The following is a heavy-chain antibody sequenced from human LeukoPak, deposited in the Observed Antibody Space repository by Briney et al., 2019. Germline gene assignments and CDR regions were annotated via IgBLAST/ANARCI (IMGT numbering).Heavy chain of an antibody. V-gene: IGHV4-59*08. D-gene: IGHD6-13*01. J-gene: IGHJ3*02. CDR2: IYSSGST. Sequence: SETLSLTCTDSVGSISSYYWSCIRHPPLKGLEWIGYIYSSGSTTYNPSLKSGVTISVDPHNKLFSMSLTSVTAADTSVYYCARVSKQLTAGNPFEIWGKGTMFTFSS. CDR1: VGSISSYY. CDR3: ARVSKQLTAGNPFEI.